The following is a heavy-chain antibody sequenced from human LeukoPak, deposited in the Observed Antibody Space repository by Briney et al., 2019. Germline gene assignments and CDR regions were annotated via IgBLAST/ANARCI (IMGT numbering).Heavy chain of an antibody. CDR1: GSHFNRHW. V-gene: IGHV5-51*01. CDR2: IYPGDSDT. D-gene: IGHD3-22*01. J-gene: IGHJ4*02. CDR3: ARPSSFYDRAGYFDY. Sequence: GESLKISCKGSGSHFNRHWIAWVRQMPGKGLEWMGIIYPGDSDTKYSPSFQGQVTISADKSISTTYLQWSSLKASDTAMYYCARPSSFYDRAGYFDYWGQGSLVAVSS.